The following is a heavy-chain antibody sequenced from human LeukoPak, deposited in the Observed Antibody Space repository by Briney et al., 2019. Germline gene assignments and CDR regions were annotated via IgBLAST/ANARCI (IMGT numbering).Heavy chain of an antibody. Sequence: GRSLRLSCAASGFTFRNYGMHWVRQAPGKGLEWVAVIWYDGSNKYYVDSVKGRFTVSRDNSKNMLYLQMNSLGAEDTALYYCARDRGWPAVHFGLWGQGTLVTVSS. CDR2: IWYDGSNK. D-gene: IGHD2-15*01. CDR3: ARDRGWPAVHFGL. J-gene: IGHJ4*02. V-gene: IGHV3-33*01. CDR1: GFTFRNYG.